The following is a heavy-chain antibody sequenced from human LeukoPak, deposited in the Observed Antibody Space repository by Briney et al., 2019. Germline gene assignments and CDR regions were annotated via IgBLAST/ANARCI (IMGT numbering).Heavy chain of an antibody. CDR3: ARDTAMVTYWFDP. Sequence: VASVKVSCKSSGYTFTGYYIHWVRQAPGQGLEWMGWINPNSGGTNYAQKFQGRVTMTRGTSISTAYMELTRLTSDDTAVYYCARDTAMVTYWFDPWGQGTLVTVSS. CDR1: GYTFTGYY. CDR2: INPNSGGT. D-gene: IGHD5-18*01. V-gene: IGHV1-2*02. J-gene: IGHJ5*02.